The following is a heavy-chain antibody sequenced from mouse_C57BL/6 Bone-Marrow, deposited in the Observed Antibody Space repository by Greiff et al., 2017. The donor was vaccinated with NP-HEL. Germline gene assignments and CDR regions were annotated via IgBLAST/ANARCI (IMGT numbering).Heavy chain of an antibody. J-gene: IGHJ3*01. CDR1: GFTFSDYG. V-gene: IGHV5-17*01. D-gene: IGHD2-4*01. CDR2: ISSGSSTI. CDR3: ARKSRSYDYDVLWFAY. Sequence: EVKLVESGGGLVKPGGSLKLSCAASGFTFSDYGMHWVRQAPEKGLEWVAYISSGSSTIYYADTVKGRFTISRDNAKNTLFLQMTSLRSEDTAMYYCARKSRSYDYDVLWFAYWGQGTLVTVSA.